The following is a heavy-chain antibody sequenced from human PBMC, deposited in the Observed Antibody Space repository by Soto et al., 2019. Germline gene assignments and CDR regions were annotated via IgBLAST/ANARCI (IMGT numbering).Heavy chain of an antibody. Sequence: QVQVVQSGDEVKKPGASVKVSCKASGYTFTNYGFSWVRQAPGQGLEWMGWISGYNGNTKYAEKFQGRVTMTPDTSTNTAHMELRSLRSDVTAVYYCARECQAPSYDCGMDVWGQGTAVTVSS. V-gene: IGHV1-18*01. J-gene: IGHJ6*02. CDR3: ARECQAPSYDCGMDV. CDR1: GYTFTNYG. CDR2: ISGYNGNT.